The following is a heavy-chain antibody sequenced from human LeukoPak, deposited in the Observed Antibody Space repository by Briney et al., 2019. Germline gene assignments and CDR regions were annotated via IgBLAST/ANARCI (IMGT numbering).Heavy chain of an antibody. Sequence: SGGSLRLSCAASGFTFSSYWMHWVRQAPGKGLVWVSRINSDGSSTSYADSVKGRFTISRDNAKNTLYLQMNSLRAEDTAVYYCARLGSQGGVAALDYWGQGTLVTVSS. CDR2: INSDGSST. J-gene: IGHJ4*02. D-gene: IGHD6-25*01. V-gene: IGHV3-74*01. CDR1: GFTFSSYW. CDR3: ARLGSQGGVAALDY.